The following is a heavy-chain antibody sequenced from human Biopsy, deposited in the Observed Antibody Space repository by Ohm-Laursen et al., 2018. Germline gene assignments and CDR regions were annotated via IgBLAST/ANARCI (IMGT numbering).Heavy chain of an antibody. D-gene: IGHD3-22*01. J-gene: IGHJ2*01. Sequence: SDTLSLTCTVSGDSTSTYYWSWIRQPPGTGLQWIGYIYYTGNTDYNPSLQSRVTISVDTSKNHFSLRLRSMTPADTAMYYCARDRGYYSDRTVPGYFDLWGRGTLVTVSS. V-gene: IGHV4-59*01. CDR2: IYYTGNT. CDR3: ARDRGYYSDRTVPGYFDL. CDR1: GDSTSTYY.